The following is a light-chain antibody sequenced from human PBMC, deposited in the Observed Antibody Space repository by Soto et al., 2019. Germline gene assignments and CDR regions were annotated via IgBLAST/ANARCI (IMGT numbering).Light chain of an antibody. CDR2: DDT. J-gene: IGLJ3*02. CDR3: QVWDINSEHPLV. Sequence: SSELTQPPSVSVAPGQTARITCGGNNIGSKSVHWYQQKTGQAPLLVVYDDTDRPSGIPERFSGSNSGNTATLTISRVEAGDEADYDCQVWDINSEHPLVLAGGTKVTVL. V-gene: IGLV3-21*02. CDR1: NIGSKS.